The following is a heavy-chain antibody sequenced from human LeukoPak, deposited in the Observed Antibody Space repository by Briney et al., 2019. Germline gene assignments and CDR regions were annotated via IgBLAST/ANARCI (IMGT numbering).Heavy chain of an antibody. CDR3: ASGKFYYDSTGYYYDY. J-gene: IGHJ4*02. V-gene: IGHV3-23*01. D-gene: IGHD3-22*01. CDR2: ISGSGGST. Sequence: GGSLRLSCAASGFTFSSYAMSWVRQAPGKGLEWVTAISGSGGSTYYADSVKGRFTISRDKSENTLFLHMNNLRAEDTAVYYCASGKFYYDSTGYYYDYWGQGTLVTVSS. CDR1: GFTFSSYA.